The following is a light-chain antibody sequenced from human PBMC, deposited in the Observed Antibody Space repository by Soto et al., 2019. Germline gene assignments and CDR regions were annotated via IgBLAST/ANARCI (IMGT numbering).Light chain of an antibody. CDR1: QTISNW. V-gene: IGKV1-5*03. J-gene: IGKJ1*01. CDR2: KAS. Sequence: DIQMTQSPSTLSGSVGDRVTITCRASQTISNWLAWYQQKPGKAPNLLIHKASHLESGVPSRFSGSGSGTEFTLTISSLQPGDFATYYCQHYNTYPWTFGQGTKVDIK. CDR3: QHYNTYPWT.